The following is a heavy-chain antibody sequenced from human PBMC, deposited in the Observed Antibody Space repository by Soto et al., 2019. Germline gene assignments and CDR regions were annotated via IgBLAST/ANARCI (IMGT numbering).Heavy chain of an antibody. D-gene: IGHD2-15*01. CDR2: IKTKAEGGAT. CDR1: DFTITNAW. V-gene: IGHV3-15*07. CDR3: TTGSVEGV. J-gene: IGHJ6*02. Sequence: EVQLVESGGGLVKPGGSLRLSCAASDFTITNAWMNWVRQAPGKGLEWVGRIKTKAEGGATDYAAPLKGRFTISRADSRNTLFLPMNILKTEDTAVYYCTTGSVEGVWGQGATVTVSS.